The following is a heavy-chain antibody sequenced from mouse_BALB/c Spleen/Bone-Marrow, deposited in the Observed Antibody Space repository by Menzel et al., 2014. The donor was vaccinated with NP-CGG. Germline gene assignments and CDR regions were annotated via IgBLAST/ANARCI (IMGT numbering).Heavy chain of an antibody. V-gene: IGHV5-6-3*01. D-gene: IGHD1-1*01. J-gene: IGHJ4*01. Sequence: EVHLVESGGGLVQPGGSLKLSCAASRFTFSSYGMSWVRQTPDKRLELVATINSNGGSTYYPDSVKGRFTISRDNAKNTLYLQMSSLKSVDTAMYYCARDRYYGYAMDYWGQGTSVTVSS. CDR2: INSNGGST. CDR1: RFTFSSYG. CDR3: ARDRYYGYAMDY.